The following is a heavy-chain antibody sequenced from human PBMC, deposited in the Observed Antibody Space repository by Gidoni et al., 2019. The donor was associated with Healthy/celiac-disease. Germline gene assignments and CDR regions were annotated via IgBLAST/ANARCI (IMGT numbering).Heavy chain of an antibody. CDR1: GFTFSSYS. Sequence: EVQLVESGGGLVKPGGSLRLSCAASGFTFSSYSMNWVRQPQGKGMEWVSSISSSSSYIYYSDAVKGRFTISRDNAKNSLYLQMNSLRAEDTAVYYCARSMVRGVMLDTLRSKIDYWGQGTLVTVSS. J-gene: IGHJ4*02. CDR3: ARSMVRGVMLDTLRSKIDY. CDR2: ISSSSSYI. V-gene: IGHV3-21*01. D-gene: IGHD3-10*01.